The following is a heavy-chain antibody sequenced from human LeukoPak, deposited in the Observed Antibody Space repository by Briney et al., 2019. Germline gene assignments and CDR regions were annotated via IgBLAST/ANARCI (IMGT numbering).Heavy chain of an antibody. CDR2: IYPIESDA. J-gene: IGHJ4*02. D-gene: IGHD2-15*01. CDR1: GYTFDNYW. CDR3: ARHQSHVVSEAFDY. V-gene: IGHV5-51*01. Sequence: GESLKISCKGSGYTFDNYWIGWVRQMPGKGLEWMGIIYPIESDARYSPSFQGQVTFSVDTSIGTAYLQWSSLKASDTAMYYCARHQSHVVSEAFDYWGQGTLVTVSS.